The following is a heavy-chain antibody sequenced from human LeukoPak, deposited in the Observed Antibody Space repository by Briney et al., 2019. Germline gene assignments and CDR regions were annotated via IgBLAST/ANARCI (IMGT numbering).Heavy chain of an antibody. V-gene: IGHV3-7*01. CDR2: IKQDGRDK. CDR3: ARKLGYCTNGVCYGGHY. CDR1: GFTFSSYW. D-gene: IGHD2-8*01. J-gene: IGHJ4*02. Sequence: GGSLRLSCAASGFTFSSYWIRCARQAPGKGLEWVANIKQDGRDKYYVDSVKGRFTISRDNAKNSLYLQMNSLRAEDTAVYYCARKLGYCTNGVCYGGHYWGQGTLVTVSS.